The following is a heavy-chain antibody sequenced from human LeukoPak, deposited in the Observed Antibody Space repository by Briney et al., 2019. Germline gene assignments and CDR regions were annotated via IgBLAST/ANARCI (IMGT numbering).Heavy chain of an antibody. CDR1: GFTFSIYA. J-gene: IGHJ4*02. Sequence: PGGSLRLSCAASGFTFSIYAMSWVRQAPGRGLEWVSATSGSGGYTYYADSVKGRFTISRDNSKNTLYLQMNSLRAEDTAVYYSAKRSAESSGWFTDWGQGTLVTVSS. CDR2: TSGSGGYT. CDR3: AKRSAESSGWFTD. D-gene: IGHD6-19*01. V-gene: IGHV3-23*01.